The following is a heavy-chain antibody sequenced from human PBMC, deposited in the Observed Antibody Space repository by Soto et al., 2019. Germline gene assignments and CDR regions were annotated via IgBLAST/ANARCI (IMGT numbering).Heavy chain of an antibody. CDR1: GASISGGDYY. V-gene: IGHV4-30-4*01. D-gene: IGHD3-22*01. CDR3: ARATYDSSTYYLDY. CDR2: IYYTGNT. J-gene: IGHJ4*02. Sequence: QVQLQESDPGLVKPSQTLSLTCTVSGASISGGDYYWTWIRQPPGKGLEWIGSIYYTGNTYSNPSLESRLSLSVDPSNNQFALRLTSVTAPDPAIYYCARATYDSSTYYLDYWGQGTLVTVSS.